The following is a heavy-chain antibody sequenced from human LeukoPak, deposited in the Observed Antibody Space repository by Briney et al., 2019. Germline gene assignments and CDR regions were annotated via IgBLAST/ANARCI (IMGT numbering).Heavy chain of an antibody. D-gene: IGHD3-22*01. J-gene: IGHJ4*02. CDR3: ATRAYYNSRGYYEYYCDY. CDR1: GFTFSRHA. Sequence: GGSLRLSSVGAGFTFSRHATSWVRQAPGKGLEWVSGMSGSGGSTNYADSVKGRFTISRDNSKNTLYLQMNSLRLGDTALYYCATRAYYNSRGYYEYYCDYWGQGTLVTVSS. CDR2: MSGSGGST. V-gene: IGHV3-23*01.